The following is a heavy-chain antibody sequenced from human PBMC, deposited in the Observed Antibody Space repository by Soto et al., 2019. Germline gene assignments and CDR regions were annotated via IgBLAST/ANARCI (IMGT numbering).Heavy chain of an antibody. J-gene: IGHJ6*02. V-gene: IGHV1-2*02. D-gene: IGHD5-18*01. CDR2: INPNSGGT. CDR3: ARDGRDTAMVFYYYYGMDV. Sequence: ASVKVSCKASGYTFTGYYMHWVRQAPGQGLEWMGWINPNSGGTNYAQKFQGRVTMTRDTSISTAYMELSRLRSDDTAVYYCARDGRDTAMVFYYYYGMDVWGQGTTVTAP. CDR1: GYTFTGYY.